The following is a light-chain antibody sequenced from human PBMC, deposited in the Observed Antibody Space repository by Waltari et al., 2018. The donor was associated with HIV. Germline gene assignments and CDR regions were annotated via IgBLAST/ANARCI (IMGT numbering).Light chain of an antibody. CDR2: EVN. J-gene: IGLJ3*02. CDR1: SRAVGDSKY. Sequence: QSALTQPASVSGSPGQSITISCPATSRAVGDSKYVSWYQQYPGKAPKLMIYEVNNRPSGVSNRFSGSKSGHTASLTISGLQTEDEGDYYCSSYTTSSTVVFGGGTKLTVL. V-gene: IGLV2-14*01. CDR3: SSYTTSSTVV.